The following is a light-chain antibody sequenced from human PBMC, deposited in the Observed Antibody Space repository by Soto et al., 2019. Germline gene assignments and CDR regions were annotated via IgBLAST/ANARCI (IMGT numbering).Light chain of an antibody. V-gene: IGKV3-20*01. J-gene: IGKJ4*01. CDR1: QSVSSN. CDR3: QQYGNSPLT. Sequence: EIVMTQSPATLSVSPGERATLSCRASQSVSSNLAWYQQKPGQAPRLLIYGASSRAAGIPDRFSGSGSRTDFTLTISRLEPEDFAVYYCQQYGNSPLTFGGGTKVDI. CDR2: GAS.